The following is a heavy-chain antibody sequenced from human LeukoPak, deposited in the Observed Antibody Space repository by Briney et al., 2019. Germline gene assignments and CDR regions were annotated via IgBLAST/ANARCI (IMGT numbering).Heavy chain of an antibody. V-gene: IGHV4-38-2*02. CDR2: IYHSGST. CDR1: GYSISSGYY. Sequence: SETLSLTCTVSGYSISSGYYWGWIRQPPGKGLEWIGSIYHSGSTYYNPSLKSRVTISVDTSKNQFSLKLSSVTAADTAVYYCARGLRHYYYYMDVWGKGTTVTVSS. J-gene: IGHJ6*03. CDR3: ARGLRHYYYYMDV.